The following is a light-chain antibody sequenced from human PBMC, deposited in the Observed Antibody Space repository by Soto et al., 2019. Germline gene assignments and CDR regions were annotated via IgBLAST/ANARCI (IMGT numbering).Light chain of an antibody. CDR2: AAS. CDR3: QPLNSYPFT. V-gene: IGKV1-9*01. CDR1: QGISSY. Sequence: DIQLTQSPSFLSASVGDRVTITCRASQGISSYLAWYQQNPGKAPKLLIYAASTLQSGVPSRFSGSGSGTEFTLTISSLQPEDFAPYYCQPLNSYPFTLGGRTKVDIK. J-gene: IGKJ4*01.